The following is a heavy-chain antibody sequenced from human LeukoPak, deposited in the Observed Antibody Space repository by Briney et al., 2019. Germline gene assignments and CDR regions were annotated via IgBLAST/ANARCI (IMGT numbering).Heavy chain of an antibody. CDR2: IIPIFGTA. V-gene: IGHV1-69*05. Sequence: SVKVSCKASGGTFSSYAISWVRQAPGQGLEWMGRIIPIFGTANYAKKFQSRVTITTDESTSTASMELSSLRSEDTAVYYWARAVGGYYGSGSYSANWFDPWGQGTLVTVSS. CDR3: ARAVGGYYGSGSYSANWFDP. CDR1: GGTFSSYA. D-gene: IGHD3-10*01. J-gene: IGHJ5*02.